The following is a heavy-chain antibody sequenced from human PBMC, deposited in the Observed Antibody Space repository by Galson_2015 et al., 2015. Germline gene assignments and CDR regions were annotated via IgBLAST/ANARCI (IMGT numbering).Heavy chain of an antibody. V-gene: IGHV3-30*01. J-gene: IGHJ4*02. D-gene: IGHD2-2*01. CDR2: ISYDGGNK. CDR3: ASPAGYCSSTSCYLDY. Sequence: SLRLSCAASGFTFSSYAMHWVRQAPGKGLEWVAVISYDGGNKYYADSVKGRFTISRDNSKNTLYLQMNSLRAEDTAVYYCASPAGYCSSTSCYLDYWGQGTLVTVSS. CDR1: GFTFSSYA.